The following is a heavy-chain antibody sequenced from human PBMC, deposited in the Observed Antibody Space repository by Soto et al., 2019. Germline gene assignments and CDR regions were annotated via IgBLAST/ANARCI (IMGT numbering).Heavy chain of an antibody. CDR1: GGTFSSYA. D-gene: IGHD3-3*01. Sequence: QVQLVQSGAEVKKPGSSVKVSCKASGGTFSSYAISWVRQAPGQGLEWMGGIIPIFGTANYAQKFQGRVKITADESTSTAYMELSSLRSEDTAVYYCAREAGGERSGYYGALDYWGQGTLVTVSS. V-gene: IGHV1-69*01. CDR3: AREAGGERSGYYGALDY. J-gene: IGHJ4*02. CDR2: IIPIFGTA.